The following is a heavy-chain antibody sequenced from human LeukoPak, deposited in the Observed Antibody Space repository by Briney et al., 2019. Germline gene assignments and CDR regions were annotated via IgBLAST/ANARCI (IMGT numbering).Heavy chain of an antibody. CDR3: AGDPGSRKHNWFDP. D-gene: IGHD3-10*01. J-gene: IGHJ5*02. Sequence: ASVKVSCKASGYTFTSYGISWVRQAPGQGLEWMGWISAYNGNTNYAQKLQGRVTMTTDTSTSTAYMELRSLRSDDTAVYYCAGDPGSRKHNWFDPWGQGTLVTVSS. V-gene: IGHV1-18*01. CDR1: GYTFTSYG. CDR2: ISAYNGNT.